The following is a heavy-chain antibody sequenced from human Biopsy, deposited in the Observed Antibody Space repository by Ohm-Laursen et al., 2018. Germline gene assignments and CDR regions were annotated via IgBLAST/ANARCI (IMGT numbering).Heavy chain of an antibody. J-gene: IGHJ4*02. CDR2: FNSDGTDT. D-gene: IGHD5-18*01. CDR3: TKAGRGYIDY. V-gene: IGHV3-74*01. CDR1: GFTFSSSW. Sequence: GSLRLSCTASGFTFSSSWMHWVRQAPGKGLEWVSRFNSDGTDTTYADSVKGRFTISRDNAKNTLYLQMNSLRVEDTAVYYCTKAGRGYIDYWGQGTLVMVSS.